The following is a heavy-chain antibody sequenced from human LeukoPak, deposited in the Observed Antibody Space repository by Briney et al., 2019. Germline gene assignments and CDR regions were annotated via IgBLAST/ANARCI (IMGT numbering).Heavy chain of an antibody. Sequence: ASVKVSCKASGYTFTDYYLHWVRQAPGHGLEWMGWINPNSGGTNYAQKFQGRVTTTRDTSITTAYMELNRLRSGDTAVYYCARAYTSPNGPYWGQGILVTVSS. CDR2: INPNSGGT. V-gene: IGHV1-2*02. D-gene: IGHD3-16*01. J-gene: IGHJ4*02. CDR3: ARAYTSPNGPY. CDR1: GYTFTDYY.